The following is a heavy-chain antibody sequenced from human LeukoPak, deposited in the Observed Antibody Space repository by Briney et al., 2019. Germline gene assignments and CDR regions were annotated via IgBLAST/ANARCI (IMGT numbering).Heavy chain of an antibody. J-gene: IGHJ2*01. CDR3: ARGEPRIARPGAPPFDL. Sequence: KPSETLSLTRTVSGGSISSYYWQWIRQPPGNRLEWIGYVYYSGSTDYNPSLKSRVTISVDTSKNQFSLKLTSVTAADTAVYYCARGEPRIARPGAPPFDLWARGTLVTVSS. CDR2: VYYSGST. CDR1: GGSISSYY. D-gene: IGHD6-13*01. V-gene: IGHV4-59*01.